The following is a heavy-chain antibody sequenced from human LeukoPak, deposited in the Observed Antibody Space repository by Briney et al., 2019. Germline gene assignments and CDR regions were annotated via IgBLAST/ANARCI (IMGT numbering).Heavy chain of an antibody. CDR3: Y. CDR1: GFTFSSYG. CDR2: ISGSGGTT. Sequence: GGSLRLSCAASGFTFSSYGMNWVRQAPGKGLEWVSAISGSGGTTYYADSVRGRFTISRDNSKNTLFLQMNSLRAEDTAVCSDYWGQGTLVTVSS. J-gene: IGHJ4*02. V-gene: IGHV3-23*01.